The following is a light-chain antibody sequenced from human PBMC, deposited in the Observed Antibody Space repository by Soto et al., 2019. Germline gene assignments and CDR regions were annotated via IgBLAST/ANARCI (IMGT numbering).Light chain of an antibody. Sequence: EIVLTQSPATLSLSPGERATLSCRASQSVSSYLAWYQQKPGQAPRLLIYHASNRATGIPARFSGSGSETYFTLTISSLEPEDFAVYYCQQRYSWPPITFGQGTRLEMK. CDR1: QSVSSY. V-gene: IGKV3-11*01. CDR3: QQRYSWPPIT. J-gene: IGKJ5*01. CDR2: HAS.